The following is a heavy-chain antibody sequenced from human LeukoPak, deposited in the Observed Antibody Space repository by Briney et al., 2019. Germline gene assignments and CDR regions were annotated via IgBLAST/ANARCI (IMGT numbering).Heavy chain of an antibody. J-gene: IGHJ4*02. Sequence: SETLSLTCSVSGGSICSSSYYWGWIRQPPGKGLEWIGSIYYSGSTHYNPSLKSRVTISVDTSKNQFSLKLSSVTAADTAVYYCARLVYYGSGSYLYYFDFWGQGTLVTVSS. CDR2: IYYSGST. V-gene: IGHV4-39*01. CDR3: ARLVYYGSGSYLYYFDF. D-gene: IGHD3-10*01. CDR1: GGSICSSSYY.